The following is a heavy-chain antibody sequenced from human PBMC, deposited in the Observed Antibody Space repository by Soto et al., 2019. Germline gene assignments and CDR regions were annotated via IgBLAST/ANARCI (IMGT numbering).Heavy chain of an antibody. D-gene: IGHD2-2*01. CDR2: ISSSSSTI. J-gene: IGHJ6*02. V-gene: IGHV3-48*02. CDR3: AIDPMGVPRPYGMDV. CDR1: GFTFSSYS. Sequence: PGGSLRLSCAASGFTFSSYSMNWVRQAPGKGLEWVSYISSSSSTIYYADSVKGRFTISRDNAKNSLYLQMNSLRDEDTAVYYCAIDPMGVPRPYGMDVWGQGTTVTVSS.